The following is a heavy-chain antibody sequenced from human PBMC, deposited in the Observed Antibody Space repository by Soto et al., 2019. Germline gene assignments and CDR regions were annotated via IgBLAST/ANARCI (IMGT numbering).Heavy chain of an antibody. V-gene: IGHV4-38-2*01. Sequence: PSEPLSLTCAVSGDSISSGYYWAWIRRPPGKGLEWIGSIYHSGTTYYNPSLKSRVTISVDTSRNQFSLKLSSVTAADSAGYYCARTDNVGYEPYSGQGTLAIV. D-gene: IGHD2-15*01. CDR1: GDSISSGYY. J-gene: IGHJ4*02. CDR2: IYHSGTT. CDR3: ARTDNVGYEPY.